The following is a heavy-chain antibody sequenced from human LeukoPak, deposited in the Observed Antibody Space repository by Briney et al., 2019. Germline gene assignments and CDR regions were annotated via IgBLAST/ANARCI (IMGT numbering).Heavy chain of an antibody. CDR1: GGSISVSGYY. CDR2: IFYTGST. Sequence: SETLSLTCTVSGGSISVSGYYWGWIRQPPGKGLEWIGSIFYTGSTYYNPSLKSRVTISVAMSKNQFSLRLSSVTAADTAVYYCARLSGYSYGYIAYWGQGTLVTVST. V-gene: IGHV4-39*01. CDR3: ARLSGYSYGYIAY. D-gene: IGHD5-18*01. J-gene: IGHJ4*02.